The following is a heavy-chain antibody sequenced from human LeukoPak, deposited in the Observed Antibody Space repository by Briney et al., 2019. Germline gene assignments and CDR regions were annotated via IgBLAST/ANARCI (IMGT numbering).Heavy chain of an antibody. CDR1: GFTFTSSA. D-gene: IGHD1-14*01. CDR3: AADLTTPRAFDI. V-gene: IGHV1-58*02. CDR2: IVVGSGNT. Sequence: SVKVSCKSSGFTFTSSAMQWVRQARGQRLEWIGLIVVGSGNTNYAQKFQERVTITRDMSTSTAYMELSSLRSEDTAVYYCAADLTTPRAFDIWGQGTMVTVSS. J-gene: IGHJ3*02.